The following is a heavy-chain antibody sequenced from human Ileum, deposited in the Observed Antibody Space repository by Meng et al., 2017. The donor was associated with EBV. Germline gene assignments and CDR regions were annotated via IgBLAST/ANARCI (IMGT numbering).Heavy chain of an antibody. Sequence: QGPLQRWGDGLLKPSASLSLTGAFYCGSFRGYYWSWIREPPGKGREWIGEIKHSGSTNSTPSLKSRVTISVDTSKNQFALKLRAVTAADTAVYYCARGNKVSDRGFDYWGQRTLVTVSS. CDR2: IKHSGST. CDR1: CGSFRGYY. CDR3: ARGNKVSDRGFDY. J-gene: IGHJ4*02. V-gene: IGHV4-34*01. D-gene: IGHD3-10*01.